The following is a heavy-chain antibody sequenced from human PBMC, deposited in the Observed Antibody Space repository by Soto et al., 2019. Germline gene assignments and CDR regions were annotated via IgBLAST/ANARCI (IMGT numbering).Heavy chain of an antibody. Sequence: ASVKVSCKASGYTFTSYAMHWVRQAPGQRLEWMGWINAGNGNTKYSQKFQGRVTITRDTSASTAYMELSSLRSEDTAVYYCARGVGIAVAGDEYWGQGTLVTVSS. CDR3: ARGVGIAVAGDEY. D-gene: IGHD6-19*01. V-gene: IGHV1-3*01. CDR2: INAGNGNT. J-gene: IGHJ4*02. CDR1: GYTFTSYA.